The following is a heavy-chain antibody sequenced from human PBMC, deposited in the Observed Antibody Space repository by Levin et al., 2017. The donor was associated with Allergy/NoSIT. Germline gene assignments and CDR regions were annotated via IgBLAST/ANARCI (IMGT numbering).Heavy chain of an antibody. D-gene: IGHD5-18*01. J-gene: IGHJ4*02. CDR2: TIPTFGTA. CDR1: GDTLSTYI. Sequence: KISCETSGDTLSTYIINWVRQAPGQGLEWMGGTIPTFGTANYAQKFQGSVTITADKSTNTAYMELSSLRSEDTAVYYCATGRGGYSYGYALYWGQGTLVTVSS. CDR3: ATGRGGYSYGYALY. V-gene: IGHV1-69*06.